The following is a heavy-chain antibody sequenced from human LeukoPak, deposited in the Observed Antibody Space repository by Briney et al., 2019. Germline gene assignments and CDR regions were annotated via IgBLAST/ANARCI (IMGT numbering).Heavy chain of an antibody. Sequence: GGSLRLSCAASGFTFSSHWMHWVRQGPGKGLVWVSRINRDGSSTTYADSVKGRFTISRDNAKNTLSLQMNSLRAEDTAVYHCAKGDGDFKPTIDFWGQGTLVTVSS. V-gene: IGHV3-74*03. J-gene: IGHJ4*02. CDR1: GFTFSSHW. D-gene: IGHD4-17*01. CDR2: INRDGSST. CDR3: AKGDGDFKPTIDF.